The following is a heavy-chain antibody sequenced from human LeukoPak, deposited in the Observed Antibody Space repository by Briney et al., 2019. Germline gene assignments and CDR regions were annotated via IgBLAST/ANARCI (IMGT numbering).Heavy chain of an antibody. J-gene: IGHJ4*02. CDR3: ARINYYDSSGYYYFDY. CDR1: GFTFSSYE. Sequence: GGSLRLSCAASGFTFSSYEMNWVRQAPGQGLEWGSYISSSGSTIYYADSVKGRFTISRDNAKNSLYLQMNSLIAEDTAVYYCARINYYDSSGYYYFDYWGQGTLVTVSS. CDR2: ISSSGSTI. V-gene: IGHV3-48*03. D-gene: IGHD3-22*01.